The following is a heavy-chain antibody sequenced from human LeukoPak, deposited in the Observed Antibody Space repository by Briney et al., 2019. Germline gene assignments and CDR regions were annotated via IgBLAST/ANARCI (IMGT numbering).Heavy chain of an antibody. D-gene: IGHD5-12*01. V-gene: IGHV1-2*02. CDR1: GYTFTDYY. J-gene: IGHJ4*02. CDR2: INPNSGGT. CDR3: ARAYTGFEAFDY. Sequence: ASVKVSCKASGYTFTDYYIHWVRQAPGQGLEWMGWINPNSGGTNYAQKFQGRVTMTRDTSISTAYMELGRLTSDDTAVYYCARAYTGFEAFDYWGQGILVTVSS.